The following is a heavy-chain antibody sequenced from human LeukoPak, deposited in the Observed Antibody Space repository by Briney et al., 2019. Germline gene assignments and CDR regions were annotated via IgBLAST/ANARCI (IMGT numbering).Heavy chain of an antibody. J-gene: IGHJ4*02. CDR1: GFTFSSYA. CDR2: ISSDGSHK. D-gene: IGHD2-21*01. V-gene: IGHV3-30*04. CDR3: ARDAVNQVGIRYFDH. Sequence: GGSLRLSCAASGFTFSSYAMHWVRQAPGKGLEWVAVISSDGSHKYYADSVKGRFTISRDNSKNTLYLQMDSLRAEDTAVYYCARDAVNQVGIRYFDHWGQGTLVTVSS.